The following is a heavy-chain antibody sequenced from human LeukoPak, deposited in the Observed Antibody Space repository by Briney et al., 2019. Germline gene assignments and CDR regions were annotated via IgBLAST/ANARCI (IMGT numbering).Heavy chain of an antibody. V-gene: IGHV4-38-2*01. J-gene: IGHJ4*02. CDR3: ARRTHRGATEDY. CDR1: GYSISSGYY. D-gene: IGHD5-24*01. CDR2: IYHSGST. Sequence: LETLSLTCAVSGYSISSGYYWGWIRQPPGKGLEWIGSIYHSGSTYYNPSLKSRVTISVDTSKNQFSLKLSSVTAADTAVYYCARRTHRGATEDYWGQGTLVTVSS.